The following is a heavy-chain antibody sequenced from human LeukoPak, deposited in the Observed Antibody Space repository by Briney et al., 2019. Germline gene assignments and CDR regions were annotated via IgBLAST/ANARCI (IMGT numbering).Heavy chain of an antibody. CDR3: ARDVFTTYDTGGGYFDY. CDR1: GFTFSSYG. D-gene: IGHD3-22*01. CDR2: IWYDGSNK. Sequence: PGRSLRLSWLVSGFTFSSYGMHWVRQAPGKGLEWVALIWYDGSNKYYADSVKGRFNISRDNSKNTLYLQMNSLRADDTAVYYCARDVFTTYDTGGGYFDYWGQGTLVTVSS. J-gene: IGHJ4*02. V-gene: IGHV3-33*01.